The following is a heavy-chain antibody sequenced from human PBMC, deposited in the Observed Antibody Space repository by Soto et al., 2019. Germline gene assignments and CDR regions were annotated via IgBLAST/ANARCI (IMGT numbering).Heavy chain of an antibody. D-gene: IGHD3-16*01. CDR2: INHSGST. J-gene: IGHJ6*02. CDR1: GGSFSGYY. CDR3: ARRGGWTAFDP. Sequence: QVQLQQWGAGLLEPSETLSLTCAVYGGSFSGYYWTWIRQPPGKGLEWIGEINHSGSTNYNPSLKTRVTISVDTPKNHFSLKLSSVTAADTAVYYCARRGGWTAFDPWGQGTTVTVSS. V-gene: IGHV4-34*01.